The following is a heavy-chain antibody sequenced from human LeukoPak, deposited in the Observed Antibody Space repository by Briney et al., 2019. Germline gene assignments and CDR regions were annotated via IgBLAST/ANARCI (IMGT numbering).Heavy chain of an antibody. J-gene: IGHJ4*02. CDR2: IRYDGSNK. D-gene: IGHD3-3*01. Sequence: GGSLRLSCAASGFTFSSYGMHWVRQAPGKGLEWVAFIRYDGSNKYYADSVKGRFTISRDNSKNTLYLQMNSLRAEDTAVYYCAKDPPVLRFLEWLLPPDYWGQGTLVTVSS. V-gene: IGHV3-30*02. CDR3: AKDPPVLRFLEWLLPPDY. CDR1: GFTFSSYG.